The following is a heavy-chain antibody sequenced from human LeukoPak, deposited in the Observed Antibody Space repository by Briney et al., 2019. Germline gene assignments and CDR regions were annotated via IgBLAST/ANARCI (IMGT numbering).Heavy chain of an antibody. Sequence: SETLSLTCAVYGGSFSGYYWSWIRQPPGKGLEWIGEINHSGSTNYNPSLKSRVTISVDTSKNQFSLTLTSVTAADTAIYYCARRATSGNYQMLHFDSWGQGILVTVSS. CDR2: INHSGST. V-gene: IGHV4-34*01. D-gene: IGHD1-7*01. CDR1: GGSFSGYY. CDR3: ARRATSGNYQMLHFDS. J-gene: IGHJ4*01.